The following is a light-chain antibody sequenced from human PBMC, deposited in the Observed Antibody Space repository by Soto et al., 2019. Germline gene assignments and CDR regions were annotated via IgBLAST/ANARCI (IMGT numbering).Light chain of an antibody. CDR1: QTILSN. CDR3: QQYNNWPIT. V-gene: IGKV3-15*01. CDR2: GAS. J-gene: IGKJ5*01. Sequence: EIILTQSPATLSVSPGERITLSCRASQTILSNLAWYQQKPGQAPRLLIYGASTRATGIPARFSGSGSGTEFTLTCSSLQSEDFAVYYCQQYNNWPITFGQGTRLEIK.